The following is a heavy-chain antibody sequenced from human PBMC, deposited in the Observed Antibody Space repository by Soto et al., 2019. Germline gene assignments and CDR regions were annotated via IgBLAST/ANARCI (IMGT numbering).Heavy chain of an antibody. J-gene: IGHJ6*02. CDR1: GFTFSTYR. V-gene: IGHV3-48*01. D-gene: IGHD3-10*01. CDR3: ATYYGSGSYFPDHYYYGMDV. Sequence: EVQLVESGGGLVQPGGSLRLSCAASGFTFSTYRMHWVRQAPGKGLEWVSYISSDSSTISYADSVKGRFTISRDNAKNSLYLQMISMRAEDTAVYYCATYYGSGSYFPDHYYYGMDVWGQGTTVTVSS. CDR2: ISSDSSTI.